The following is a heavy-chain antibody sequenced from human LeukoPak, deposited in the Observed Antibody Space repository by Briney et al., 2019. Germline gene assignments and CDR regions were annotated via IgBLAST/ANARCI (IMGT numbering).Heavy chain of an antibody. Sequence: PGGPLRLSCAVSGATFSSIWMSWVRKAQGKGLEWVANIKQDGSEEYYVDSVKGRFTISTDNAKNSLYLQMNSLRAEDTAVYYCARDAYYDFWSGYPRYFDYWGQGTLVTVSS. V-gene: IGHV3-7*01. CDR2: IKQDGSEE. J-gene: IGHJ4*02. D-gene: IGHD3-3*01. CDR3: ARDAYYDFWSGYPRYFDY. CDR1: GATFSSIW.